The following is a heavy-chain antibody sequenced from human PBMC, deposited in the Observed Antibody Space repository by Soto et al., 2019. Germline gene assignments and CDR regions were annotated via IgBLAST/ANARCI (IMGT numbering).Heavy chain of an antibody. CDR3: AREKTNYDFWSGYYPYFDY. V-gene: IGHV1-18*01. J-gene: IGHJ4*02. CDR2: ISAYNGNT. CDR1: GYTFTSYG. Sequence: ASVKVSCKASGYTFTSYGISWVRQAPGQGLEWMGWISAYNGNTNYAQKLQGRVTMTTDTSTSTAYMELRSLRSDDTAVYYCAREKTNYDFWSGYYPYFDYWGQGTLVTVSS. D-gene: IGHD3-3*01.